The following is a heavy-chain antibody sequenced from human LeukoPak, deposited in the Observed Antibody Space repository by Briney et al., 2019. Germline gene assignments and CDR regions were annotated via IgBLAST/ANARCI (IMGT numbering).Heavy chain of an antibody. CDR1: GGTFSSYA. J-gene: IGHJ4*02. Sequence: SVKVSCKASGGTFSSYAISWVRQAPGQGREWMGGIIPIFGKANYAQKFQGRVTITTDESTSAAYMELSSLRSEDTAVYYCARDPTYYYDSSGYREGYYFDYWGQGTLVTVSS. D-gene: IGHD3-22*01. CDR2: IIPIFGKA. V-gene: IGHV1-69*05. CDR3: ARDPTYYYDSSGYREGYYFDY.